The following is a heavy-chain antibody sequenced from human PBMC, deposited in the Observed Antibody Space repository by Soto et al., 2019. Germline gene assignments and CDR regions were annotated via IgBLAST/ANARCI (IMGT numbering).Heavy chain of an antibody. J-gene: IGHJ5*02. CDR2: IKQDGSEK. CDR1: GFTFSSYW. D-gene: IGHD1-1*01. CDR3: AKASTYPWFDP. V-gene: IGHV3-7*03. Sequence: GGSLRLSCAASGFTFSSYWMSWVRQAPGKGLEWVANIKQDGSEKYYVDSVKGRFTISRDNSKNTLYLQMNSLRAEDTAVYYCAKASTYPWFDPWGQGTLVTVSS.